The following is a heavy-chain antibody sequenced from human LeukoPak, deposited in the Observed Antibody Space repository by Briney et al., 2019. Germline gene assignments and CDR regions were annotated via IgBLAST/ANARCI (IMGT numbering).Heavy chain of an antibody. CDR3: ARGVEPLAANTLAY. CDR1: GFTVITND. D-gene: IGHD1-14*01. Sequence: GGSLRLSCAASGFTVITNDMTWVRQAPGKGLEWGSGLYSDGNTKYADSVQGRFTISRDNSKHTLYLEMNSLSPDDTAVYYCARGVEPLAANTLAYWGQGTLVTVSS. V-gene: IGHV3-53*01. CDR2: LYSDGNT. J-gene: IGHJ4*02.